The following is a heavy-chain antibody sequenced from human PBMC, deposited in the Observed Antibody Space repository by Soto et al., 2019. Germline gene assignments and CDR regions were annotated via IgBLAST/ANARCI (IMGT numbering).Heavy chain of an antibody. Sequence: QVQLQESGPGLVKPSGTLSLTCAVSSGSISSSNWWSWVRQPPGKGLEWIGEIYHSGRTNYNPSLKSRVTISVDKSKNQFSLKLSSVTAADTAVYYCARVGYSGYDGADYFDYWGQGTLVTVSS. J-gene: IGHJ4*02. D-gene: IGHD5-12*01. CDR2: IYHSGRT. CDR3: ARVGYSGYDGADYFDY. CDR1: SGSISSSNW. V-gene: IGHV4-4*02.